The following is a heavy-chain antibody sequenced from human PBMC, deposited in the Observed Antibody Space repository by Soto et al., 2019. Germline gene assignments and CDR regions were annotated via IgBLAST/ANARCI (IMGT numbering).Heavy chain of an antibody. CDR2: IYYSGST. CDR1: GGSISSGGYY. V-gene: IGHV4-31*03. Sequence: PSETLSLTCTVSGGSISSGGYYWSWIRQHPGKGLEWIGYIYYSGSTYYNPSLKSRVTISVDTSKNQFSLKLSSVTAADTAVYYCARCRHGKYYYGMDVWGQGTTVTVSS. J-gene: IGHJ6*02. D-gene: IGHD1-1*01. CDR3: ARCRHGKYYYGMDV.